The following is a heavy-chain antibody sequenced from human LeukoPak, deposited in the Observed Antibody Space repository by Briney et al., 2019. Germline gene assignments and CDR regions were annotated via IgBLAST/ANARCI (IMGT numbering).Heavy chain of an antibody. CDR3: ARRVWRFGETYYYYMDV. V-gene: IGHV3-74*01. CDR1: GIIFSNYW. D-gene: IGHD3-10*01. J-gene: IGHJ6*03. CDR2: INRDGSSS. Sequence: PAGSLRLSCSASGIIFSNYWMHWVRQAPGKGLVWVPRINRDGSSSSYADSVKGRFTISRSKDKITLYMQMNSLRAEHTAVYYCARRVWRFGETYYYYMDVWGKGTTVTVSS.